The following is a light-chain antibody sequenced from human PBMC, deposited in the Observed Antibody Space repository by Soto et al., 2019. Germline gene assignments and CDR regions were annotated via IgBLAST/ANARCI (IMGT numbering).Light chain of an antibody. CDR3: SSYTSSCTNV. J-gene: IGLJ1*01. V-gene: IGLV2-14*01. Sequence: QSALTQPASVSGSPGQSITISCTGTSSDVGGYNYVSWYQQHPGKAPKLMIYEVSNRPSGVSNRFSGSKSGNTASLTISGLQAEDEADYYCSSYTSSCTNVFGTGTKVTVL. CDR2: EVS. CDR1: SSDVGGYNY.